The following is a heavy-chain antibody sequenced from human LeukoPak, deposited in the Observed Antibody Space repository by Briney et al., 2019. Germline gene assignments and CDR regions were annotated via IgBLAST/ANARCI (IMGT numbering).Heavy chain of an antibody. CDR3: AGSSGWARYFDY. Sequence: GGSLRLSCAASGDYWMSWVRQAPGKGLEWVANIKQDGSEKYYVDSVKGRFTISRDNAKNSLYLQMNSLRDEDPAVYYCAGSSGWARYFDYWGQGTLVTVSS. CDR2: IKQDGSEK. J-gene: IGHJ4*02. CDR1: GDYW. D-gene: IGHD6-19*01. V-gene: IGHV3-7*05.